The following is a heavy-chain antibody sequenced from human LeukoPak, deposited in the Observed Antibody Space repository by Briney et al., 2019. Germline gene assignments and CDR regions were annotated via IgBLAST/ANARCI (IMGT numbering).Heavy chain of an antibody. CDR1: GGSINSYY. J-gene: IGHJ3*02. CDR2: IYYTGGET. Sequence: SETLSLTCTVSGGSINSYYWSWIRQPPGKGLEWIGYIYYTGGETNYNPSLKSRLTISVDTSKNQFPLILTSVTAADTAVYYCARQPAATAAFDIWAQGTMVTVSS. CDR3: ARQPAATAAFDI. D-gene: IGHD5-18*01. V-gene: IGHV4-59*08.